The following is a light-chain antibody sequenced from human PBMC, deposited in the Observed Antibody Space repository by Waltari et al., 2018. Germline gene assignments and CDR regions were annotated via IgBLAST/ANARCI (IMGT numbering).Light chain of an antibody. Sequence: QLVLTQSPSASASLGPSVKLTCTLSSGHSSNVIARLQQRPEKGPRYLMKVNSDGSHSKGDEIPDRFSGSSSGAERYLTISNLQSEDEADYFCQTGGHGTWVFGGGTTLTVL. J-gene: IGLJ3*02. CDR2: VNSDGSH. CDR3: QTGGHGTWV. CDR1: SGHSSNV. V-gene: IGLV4-69*01.